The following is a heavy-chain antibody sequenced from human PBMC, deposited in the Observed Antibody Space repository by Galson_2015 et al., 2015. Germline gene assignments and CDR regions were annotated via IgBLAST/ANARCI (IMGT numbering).Heavy chain of an antibody. Sequence: CAISGDSVSSTCAAWNWIRQSPARGLEWLGRTYYTSHWYSHCAESVKSRLTISADTAKNQFSLQLTSVTPEDTAVYFCARDLQRIAVAGFFDHWGQGTLVTVSS. CDR1: GDSVSSTCAA. D-gene: IGHD6-19*01. CDR3: ARDLQRIAVAGFFDH. CDR2: TYYTSHWYS. V-gene: IGHV6-1*01. J-gene: IGHJ4*02.